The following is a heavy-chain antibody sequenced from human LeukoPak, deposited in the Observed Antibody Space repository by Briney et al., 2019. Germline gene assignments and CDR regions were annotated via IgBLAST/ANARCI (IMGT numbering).Heavy chain of an antibody. CDR2: IYTGVST. V-gene: IGHV3-53*01. Sequence: GGSLRLPCAASGFTVSNNYMSWGRQAPGKGLEWVSVIYTGVSTYYADSVKGRFAISRDNSKNTLYLQMNSLRAEDTGVYYCARVRPHPIIDVWGKGTTVTVSS. D-gene: IGHD6-6*01. CDR3: ARVRPHPIIDV. CDR1: GFTVSNNY. J-gene: IGHJ6*03.